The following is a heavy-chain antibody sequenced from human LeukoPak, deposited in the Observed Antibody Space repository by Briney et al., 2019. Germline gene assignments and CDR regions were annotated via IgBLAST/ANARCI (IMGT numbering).Heavy chain of an antibody. Sequence: SETLSLTCTVSGGSISSYYWSWIRQPAGKGLEWIGRIYTSGSTNYNPSLKSRVTMSVDTSKNQFSLKLSSVTAADTAVYYCARDRYYYDSSGQRYLDLWGRGTLVTVSS. D-gene: IGHD3-22*01. CDR3: ARDRYYYDSSGQRYLDL. CDR2: IYTSGST. V-gene: IGHV4-4*07. J-gene: IGHJ2*01. CDR1: GGSISSYY.